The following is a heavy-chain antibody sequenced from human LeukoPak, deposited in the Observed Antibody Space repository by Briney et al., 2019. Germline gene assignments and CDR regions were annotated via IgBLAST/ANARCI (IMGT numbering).Heavy chain of an antibody. CDR3: ARYYDFWSGYYRSHAFDI. CDR2: INHSGST. J-gene: IGHJ3*02. Sequence: SSETLSLTCAVYGGSFSGYYWSWIRQPPGKGLEWIGEINHSGSTNYNPSLKSRVTISVDTSKNQFSLKLSSVTAADTAVYYCARYYDFWSGYYRSHAFDIWGQGTMVTVSS. D-gene: IGHD3-3*01. V-gene: IGHV4-34*01. CDR1: GGSFSGYY.